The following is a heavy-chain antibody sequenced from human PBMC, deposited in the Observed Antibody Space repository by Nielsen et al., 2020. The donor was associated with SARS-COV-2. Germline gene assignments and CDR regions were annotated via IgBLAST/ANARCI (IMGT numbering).Heavy chain of an antibody. D-gene: IGHD2-15*01. CDR2: MYKDGST. V-gene: IGHV4-59*01. Sequence: SETLSLTCTVSGGSISSSHWSWIRQPPGRGLEWIGHMYKDGSTNYNPSLKSRVTISVDTSKNQFSLRLSSVTAADTAVYYCARDSGDIAVVPPVYTGRYYYYYSYMDVWGKGTTVTVSS. CDR1: GGSISSSH. CDR3: ARDSGDIAVVPPVYTGRYYYYYSYMDV. J-gene: IGHJ6*03.